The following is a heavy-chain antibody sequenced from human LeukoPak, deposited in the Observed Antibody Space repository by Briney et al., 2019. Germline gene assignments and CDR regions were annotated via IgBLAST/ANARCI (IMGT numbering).Heavy chain of an antibody. CDR1: GFTFSSYA. V-gene: IGHV3-23*01. Sequence: GGSLRLSCAASGFTFSSYAMSWVRQAPGKGLEWVSAISGSGGSTYYADSVKGRFTISRDNSKNTLYLQMNSLRAEDTAVYYCAKAFQSGIAAAGTGYFDYWGREPWSPSPQ. D-gene: IGHD6-13*01. CDR3: AKAFQSGIAAAGTGYFDY. J-gene: IGHJ4*02. CDR2: ISGSGGST.